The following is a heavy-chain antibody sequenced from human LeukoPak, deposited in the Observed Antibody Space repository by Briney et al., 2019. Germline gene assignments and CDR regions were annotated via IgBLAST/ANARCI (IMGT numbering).Heavy chain of an antibody. CDR2: FDPEDGET. V-gene: IGHV1-24*01. J-gene: IGHJ5*02. CDR3: ATYDDYGDYAGLGFDP. D-gene: IGHD4-17*01. Sequence: ASVKVSCKVSGYTLTQLSMHWVRQAPGKGREWMGGFDPEDGETIYAQKFQGRVTMTEDTSTDTAYMELSSLRSEDTAVYYCATYDDYGDYAGLGFDPWGQGTLVTVSS. CDR1: GYTLTQLS.